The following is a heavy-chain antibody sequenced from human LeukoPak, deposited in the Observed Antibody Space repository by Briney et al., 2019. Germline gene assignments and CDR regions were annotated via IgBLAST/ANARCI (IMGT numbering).Heavy chain of an antibody. Sequence: SGTLSLTCAVSGGSISSSNWWSWVRQPPGKGLEWIGEIYHSGSTNYNPSLKSRVTISVDKSKNQFSLKLSSVTAADTAVYYCARDRHGSSWYWFDPWGQGTLVTVSS. CDR2: IYHSGST. CDR3: ARDRHGSSWYWFDP. D-gene: IGHD6-13*01. J-gene: IGHJ5*02. CDR1: GGSISSSNW. V-gene: IGHV4-4*02.